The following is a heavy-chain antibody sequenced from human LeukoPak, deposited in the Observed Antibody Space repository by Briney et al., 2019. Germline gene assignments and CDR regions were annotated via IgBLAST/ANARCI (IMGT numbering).Heavy chain of an antibody. CDR2: INPNSGGT. CDR1: GYTFTGYY. Sequence: ASVKVSCKASGYTFTGYYMHWVRQAPGQGLEWMGWINPNSGGTNYAQKFQGRVTMTRDTSISTAYMELSRLRSDDTAVYYCARSSGWYSLGQDEYFQHWGQGTLVTVSS. V-gene: IGHV1-2*02. CDR3: ARSSGWYSLGQDEYFQH. J-gene: IGHJ1*01. D-gene: IGHD6-19*01.